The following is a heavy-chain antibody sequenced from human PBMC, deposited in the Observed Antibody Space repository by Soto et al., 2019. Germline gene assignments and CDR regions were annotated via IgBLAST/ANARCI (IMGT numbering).Heavy chain of an antibody. D-gene: IGHD1-20*01. CDR1: GGSISSSNW. Sequence: QVQLQESGPGLVKPSGTLSITCAVSGGSISSSNWWSWVRQPPGKGLEWIGEIYHSGSTNYNPYLQGRVTVSVDKSNNQFFLKLCSVTVADTAVYYCASRPGGYNWNPHPWGQGTLVTVSS. CDR3: ASRPGGYNWNPHP. J-gene: IGHJ5*02. V-gene: IGHV4-4*02. CDR2: IYHSGST.